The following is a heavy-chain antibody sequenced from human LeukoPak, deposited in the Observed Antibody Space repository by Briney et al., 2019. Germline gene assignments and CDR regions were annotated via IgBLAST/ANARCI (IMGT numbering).Heavy chain of an antibody. Sequence: GASVKVSCKASGYTFTSYYMHWVRQAPGQGLEWMGIINPSGGSTSYAQKFQGRVTMTRDTSTSTVYMELSSLRSEDTAVYYCARGIANSYGLDQQLVPGVAHYWGQGTLVTVSS. V-gene: IGHV1-46*01. CDR1: GYTFTSYY. J-gene: IGHJ4*02. D-gene: IGHD6-13*01. CDR3: ARGIANSYGLDQQLVPGVAHY. CDR2: INPSGGST.